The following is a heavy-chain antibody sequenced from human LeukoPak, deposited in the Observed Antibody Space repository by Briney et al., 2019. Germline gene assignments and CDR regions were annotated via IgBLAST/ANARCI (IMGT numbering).Heavy chain of an antibody. V-gene: IGHV3-11*01. CDR1: GFTFSDYH. Sequence: GGSLKLSCAASGFTFSDYHMSWIRQAPGKGLEWVSYISSSGSTTDYADSVKGRFTISRDNAKNSLYLQMNSLRAEDTAVYYCARDRTSTVWYFDLWGRGTQVTVSS. CDR3: ARDRTSTVWYFDL. CDR2: ISSSGSTT. D-gene: IGHD4-17*01. J-gene: IGHJ2*01.